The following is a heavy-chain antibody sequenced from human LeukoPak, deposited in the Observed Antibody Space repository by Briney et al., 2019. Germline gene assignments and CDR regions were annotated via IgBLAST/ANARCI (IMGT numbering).Heavy chain of an antibody. J-gene: IGHJ6*02. D-gene: IGHD6-13*01. Sequence: SETLSLTCAVYGGSFSGYYWSWIRQPPGKGLEWIGEINHSGSTNYNPSLKSRVTISVDTSKNQFSLKLSSVTAADTAVYYCASPRGGYSSSWPATPNEYYYYGMDVWGQGTTVTVSS. V-gene: IGHV4-34*01. CDR1: GGSFSGYY. CDR3: ASPRGGYSSSWPATPNEYYYYGMDV. CDR2: INHSGST.